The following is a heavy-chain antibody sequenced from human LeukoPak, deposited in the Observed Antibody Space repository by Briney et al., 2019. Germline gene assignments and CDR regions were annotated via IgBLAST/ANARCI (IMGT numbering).Heavy chain of an antibody. CDR3: ARVDYNFL. J-gene: IGHJ4*02. CDR2: IYTTGFT. Sequence: TTSETLSLTCTVSGGSFSSPNYYWSWMRQPAGKGLEWIGRIYTTGFTNYHPSLKSRVTVSIDTSKNQFYLKLTSVTAADTAVYYCARVDYNFLWGQGTLVTVSS. V-gene: IGHV4-61*02. D-gene: IGHD3-3*01. CDR1: GGSFSSPNYY.